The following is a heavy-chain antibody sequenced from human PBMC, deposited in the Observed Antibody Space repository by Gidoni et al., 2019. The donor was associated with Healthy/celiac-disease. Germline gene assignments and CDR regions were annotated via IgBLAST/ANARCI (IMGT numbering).Heavy chain of an antibody. Sequence: QVQLVQSGAEVKKPGASVKVPCKASGYTFPSYAMHWVRQAPGQRLEWMGWINAGNGNTKYSQKFQGRVTITRDTSASTAYMELSSLRSEDTAVYYCARVTEIAAAGTNYYGMDVWGQGTTVTVSS. J-gene: IGHJ6*02. CDR3: ARVTEIAAAGTNYYGMDV. CDR1: GYTFPSYA. CDR2: INAGNGNT. D-gene: IGHD6-13*01. V-gene: IGHV1-3*01.